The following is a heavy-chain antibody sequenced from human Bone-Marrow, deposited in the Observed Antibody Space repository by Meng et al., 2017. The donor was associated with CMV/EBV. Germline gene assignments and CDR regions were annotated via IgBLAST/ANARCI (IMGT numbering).Heavy chain of an antibody. D-gene: IGHD3-10*01. CDR2: INHSGST. CDR3: ARGGNYYSNWFDS. Sequence: SETLSLTCAGYGGSFSGYYWSWIRQPPGKGLEWIGEINHSGSTYYNPSLKSRVTISVDTSKNQFTLKLSSVTAADRTMDYCARGGNYYSNWFDSWGQGTLVTVPS. V-gene: IGHV4-34*09. J-gene: IGHJ5*01. CDR1: GGSFSGYY.